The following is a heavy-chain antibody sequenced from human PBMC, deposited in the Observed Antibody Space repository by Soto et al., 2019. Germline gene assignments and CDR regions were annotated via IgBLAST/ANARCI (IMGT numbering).Heavy chain of an antibody. V-gene: IGHV4-59*08. CDR1: GGSISSYY. Sequence: PSETLSLTCTVSGGSISSYYWSWIRQPPGKGLEWIGYIYNSGSTNYNPSLKSRLTISVDTSKNQFSLRLTSVTAADTAFYYCARHRNWVPFEHWGQGTLVTVSS. J-gene: IGHJ4*02. D-gene: IGHD7-27*01. CDR3: ARHRNWVPFEH. CDR2: IYNSGST.